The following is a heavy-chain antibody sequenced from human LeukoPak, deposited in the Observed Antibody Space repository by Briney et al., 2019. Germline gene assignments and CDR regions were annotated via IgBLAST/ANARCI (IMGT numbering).Heavy chain of an antibody. J-gene: IGHJ6*02. CDR2: INPNSGGT. CDR1: GYTFNGYY. Sequence: ASVKVSCKASGYTFNGYYMHWVRQAPGQGLEWMGWINPNSGGTNYAQKFQGRVTMTRDTSISTAYMELSRLRSDDTAVYYCARGTRRYYDSSGYYPDYYYYGMDVWGQGTTVTVSS. D-gene: IGHD3-22*01. V-gene: IGHV1-2*02. CDR3: ARGTRRYYDSSGYYPDYYYYGMDV.